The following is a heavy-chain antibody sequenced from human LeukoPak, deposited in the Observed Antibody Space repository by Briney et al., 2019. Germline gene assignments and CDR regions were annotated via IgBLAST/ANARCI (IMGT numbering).Heavy chain of an antibody. J-gene: IGHJ4*02. Sequence: SETLSLTCSVSGVSISSGSNYWGWIRQPPGKTLEWIGSIYSRGNTYYNPSLESRVIILIDTAKNHFSLNLSSVTAADTAVYYCARVTGYRIEDYFDYWGQGTLVTVSS. CDR1: GVSISSGSNY. V-gene: IGHV4-39*07. D-gene: IGHD6-13*01. CDR2: IYSRGNT. CDR3: ARVTGYRIEDYFDY.